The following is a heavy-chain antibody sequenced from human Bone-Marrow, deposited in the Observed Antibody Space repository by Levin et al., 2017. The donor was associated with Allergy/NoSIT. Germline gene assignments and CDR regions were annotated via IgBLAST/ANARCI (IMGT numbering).Heavy chain of an antibody. J-gene: IGHJ6*02. D-gene: IGHD3-9*01. CDR2: IYYSGST. CDR1: GGSISSGGYY. CDR3: ARQGFDWSHYYGMDV. Sequence: SQTLSLTCTVSGGSISSGGYYWRWIRQHPGKGLEWIGYIYYSGSTYYNPSLKSRVTISVDTSKNQFSLKLSSVTAADTAVYYCARQGFDWSHYYGMDVWGQGTTVTVSS. V-gene: IGHV4-31*03.